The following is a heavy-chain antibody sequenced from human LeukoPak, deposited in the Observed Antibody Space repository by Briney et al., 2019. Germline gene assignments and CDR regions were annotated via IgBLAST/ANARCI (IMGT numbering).Heavy chain of an antibody. Sequence: SETLSLTCTVSGGSISSGGYYWSWIRQHPGKGLEWIGYIYYSGSTYYNPSLKSRVTISVDTSKNQFSLKLSSVTAAGTAVYYCARGPPGELFPRFDYWGQGTLVTVSS. D-gene: IGHD3-10*01. V-gene: IGHV4-31*03. CDR3: ARGPPGELFPRFDY. CDR2: IYYSGST. J-gene: IGHJ4*02. CDR1: GGSISSGGYY.